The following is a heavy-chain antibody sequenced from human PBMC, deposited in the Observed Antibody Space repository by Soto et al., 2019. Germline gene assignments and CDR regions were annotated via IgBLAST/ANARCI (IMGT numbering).Heavy chain of an antibody. J-gene: IGHJ4*02. CDR2: ISAYNGNT. Sequence: ASVKVSCKASGGTFSSYAISWVRQAPGQGLEWMGWISAYNGNTNYAQKLQGRVTMTTDTSTSTAYMELRSLRSDDTAVYYCARGRSSGYYRPLGYWGQGTLVTVSS. CDR1: GGTFSSYA. V-gene: IGHV1-18*01. CDR3: ARGRSSGYYRPLGY. D-gene: IGHD3-22*01.